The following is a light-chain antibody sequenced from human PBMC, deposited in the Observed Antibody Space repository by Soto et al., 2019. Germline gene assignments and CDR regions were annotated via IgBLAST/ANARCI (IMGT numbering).Light chain of an antibody. Sequence: EIVMTKSPATLSVSPGERATLSCRASQNIGSNLVWYQQIPGQAPRLLIYGASTRATGIPARFSGSGSGTEFTLTISSLQSEDFAVFYRQQYDNWPPCTFGQGSKV. CDR2: GAS. CDR1: QNIGSN. J-gene: IGKJ1*01. V-gene: IGKV3-15*01. CDR3: QQYDNWPPCT.